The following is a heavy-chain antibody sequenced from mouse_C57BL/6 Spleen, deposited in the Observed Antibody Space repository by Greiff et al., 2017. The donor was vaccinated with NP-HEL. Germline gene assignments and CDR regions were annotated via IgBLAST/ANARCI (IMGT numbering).Heavy chain of an antibody. CDR1: GFTFSDYG. D-gene: IGHD1-1*01. CDR2: ISSGSSTI. Sequence: EVQGVESGGGLVKPGGSLKLSCAASGFTFSDYGMHWVRQAPEKGLEWVAYISSGSSTIYYADTVKGRFTISRDNAKNTLFLQMTSLRSKDTAMYYCARPITTVGFAYWGQGTLVTVSA. CDR3: ARPITTVGFAY. J-gene: IGHJ3*01. V-gene: IGHV5-17*01.